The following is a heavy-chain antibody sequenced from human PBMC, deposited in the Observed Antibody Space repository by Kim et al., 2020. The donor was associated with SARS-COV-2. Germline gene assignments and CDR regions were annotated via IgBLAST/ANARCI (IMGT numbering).Heavy chain of an antibody. Sequence: YNPSLKSRVTISVDTSKSQCTLKPSSVTAAETAVYYCARQGIIVVVSFDYWGPGTLGTVSS. V-gene: IGHV4-30-2*03. D-gene: IGHD3-22*01. J-gene: IGHJ4*02. CDR3: ARQGIIVVVSFDY.